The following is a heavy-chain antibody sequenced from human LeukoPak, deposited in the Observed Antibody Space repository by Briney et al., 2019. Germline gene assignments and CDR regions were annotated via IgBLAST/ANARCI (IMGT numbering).Heavy chain of an antibody. J-gene: IGHJ4*02. CDR1: GYTFTSYY. Sequence: GASVKVSCKASGYTFTSYYMHWVRQAPGQGLEWMGGIIPIFGTANYAQKFQGRVTITADKSTSTAYMELSSLRSEDTAVYYCARMYSSSSSYFDYWGQGTLVTVSS. D-gene: IGHD6-6*01. CDR2: IIPIFGTA. V-gene: IGHV1-69*06. CDR3: ARMYSSSSSYFDY.